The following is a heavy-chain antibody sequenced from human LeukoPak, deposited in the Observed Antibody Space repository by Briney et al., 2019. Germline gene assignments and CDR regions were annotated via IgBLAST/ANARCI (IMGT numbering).Heavy chain of an antibody. Sequence: GGSLRLSCAASEFTFSSYWMSWVRQAPGKGLEWVANIKQDGSEKYYVDSVKGRFTISRDNAKNSPYLQMNSLRAEDTAVYYCARDRSVDYGDYYYFDYWGQGTLVTVSS. J-gene: IGHJ4*02. D-gene: IGHD4-17*01. V-gene: IGHV3-7*01. CDR3: ARDRSVDYGDYYYFDY. CDR1: EFTFSSYW. CDR2: IKQDGSEK.